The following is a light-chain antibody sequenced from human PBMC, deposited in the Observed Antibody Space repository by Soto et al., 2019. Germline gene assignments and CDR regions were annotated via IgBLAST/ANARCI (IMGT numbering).Light chain of an antibody. CDR2: EVG. Sequence: QSALTQPASVSGSPGQSITISCTGTSRDVGAYKLVSWYQQHPGKAPKLIIYEVGERPSGASNRFSGSKSGNTASPTISGLQAEDEAYYYCGSYAGGSRVFGTGTKVTVL. J-gene: IGLJ1*01. CDR3: GSYAGGSRV. CDR1: SRDVGAYKL. V-gene: IGLV2-23*02.